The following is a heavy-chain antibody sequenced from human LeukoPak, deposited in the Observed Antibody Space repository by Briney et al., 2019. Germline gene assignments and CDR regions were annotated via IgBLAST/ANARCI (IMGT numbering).Heavy chain of an antibody. D-gene: IGHD3-22*01. CDR1: GYTFTCYY. CDR3: ARDRLHDSSGRCLDY. CDR2: INPNSGGT. Sequence: ASVKVSCKASGYTFTCYYMHWVRQAPGQGLEWMGWINPNSGGTNYAQKFQGRVTMTRDTSISTAYMELSRLRSDDTAVYYCARDRLHDSSGRCLDYWGQGTLVTVSS. V-gene: IGHV1-2*02. J-gene: IGHJ4*02.